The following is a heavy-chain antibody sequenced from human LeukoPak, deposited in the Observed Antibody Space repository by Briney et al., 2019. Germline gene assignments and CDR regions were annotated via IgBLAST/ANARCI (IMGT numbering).Heavy chain of an antibody. D-gene: IGHD5-18*01. CDR3: AKAVDTAMISAFGV. CDR2: VCGSGGST. J-gene: IGHJ3*01. Sequence: GGSLRLSCVASGFTFKSYAMNWVRQAPGKGLEGVSVVCGSGGSTDYADSVKGRFTISRDNSMNTLYLQMNTLRAEDTAVYYCAKAVDTAMISAFGVWGQGTMITVSS. CDR1: GFTFKSYA. V-gene: IGHV3-23*01.